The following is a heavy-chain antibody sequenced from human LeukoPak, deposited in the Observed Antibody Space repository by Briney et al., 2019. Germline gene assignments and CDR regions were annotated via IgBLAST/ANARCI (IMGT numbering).Heavy chain of an antibody. CDR3: ARDRGMVRGVPSLDEYYYYGMDV. J-gene: IGHJ6*02. CDR1: GFTFSSYW. D-gene: IGHD3-10*01. Sequence: GGSLRLSCAASGFTFSSYWMSWVRQAPGKGLEWVANIKQDGSEKYYVDSVKGRFTISRDNAKNSLYLQMNSLRAEDTAVYYCARDRGMVRGVPSLDEYYYYGMDVWGQGTTVTVSS. CDR2: IKQDGSEK. V-gene: IGHV3-7*01.